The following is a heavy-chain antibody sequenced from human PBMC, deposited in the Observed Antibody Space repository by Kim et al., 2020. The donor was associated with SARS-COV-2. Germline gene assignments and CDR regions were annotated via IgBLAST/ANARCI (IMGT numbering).Heavy chain of an antibody. D-gene: IGHD7-27*01. CDR2: MNPNSGNT. V-gene: IGHV1-8*01. CDR3: ARAGPMSVFLLTAYYYYGMDV. Sequence: ASVKVSCKASGYTFTSYDINWVRQATGQGLEWMGWMNPNSGNTGYAQKFQGRVTMTRNTSISTAYMELSSLRSEDTAVYYCARAGPMSVFLLTAYYYYGMDVWGQGTTVTVSS. CDR1: GYTFTSYD. J-gene: IGHJ6*02.